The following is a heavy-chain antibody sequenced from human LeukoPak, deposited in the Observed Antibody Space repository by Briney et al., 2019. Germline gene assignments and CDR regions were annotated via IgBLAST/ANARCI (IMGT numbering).Heavy chain of an antibody. V-gene: IGHV3-64D*06. Sequence: GGSLRLSCSASGFIFSTYAMYWVRQAPGKGLEYVSVINGDGRTTYYIDSVRGRFTISRDNSKNTLYLQMSSLRADDTAVYYCVGDQVDDTGYLRWGQGTRVTVSA. CDR3: VGDQVDDTGYLR. D-gene: IGHD5-12*01. J-gene: IGHJ4*02. CDR2: INGDGRTT. CDR1: GFIFSTYA.